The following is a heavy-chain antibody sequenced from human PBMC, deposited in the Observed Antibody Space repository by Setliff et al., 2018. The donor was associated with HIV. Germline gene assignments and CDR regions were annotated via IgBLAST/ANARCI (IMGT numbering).Heavy chain of an antibody. CDR3: ARRIYGNNPYFDY. J-gene: IGHJ4*02. CDR1: GGSISSDDYY. Sequence: PSETLSLTCTVSGGSISSDDYYWNWIRQPPGKGLEWIGYITYSGSAYYNPSLKSRVSMSIDTSKNQFSLSLNSVTAADTAIYYCARRIYGNNPYFDYWSQGTLVTVSS. V-gene: IGHV4-30-4*08. D-gene: IGHD4-17*01. CDR2: ITYSGSA.